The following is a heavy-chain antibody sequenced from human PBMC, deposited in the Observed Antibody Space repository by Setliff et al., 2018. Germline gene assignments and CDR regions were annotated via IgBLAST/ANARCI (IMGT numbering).Heavy chain of an antibody. V-gene: IGHV1-69*13. J-gene: IGHJ4*02. CDR2: IIPTFKIA. CDR1: GGTFGDYA. Sequence: SVKVSCKASGGTFGDYAISWVRQVPGQGLEWVGRIIPTFKIANYAQKFQGRVTITADGSTTTVHMELRNLRPDDTAIYYCARDGGGYCATTSCFHFDYWGQGTQVTVSS. D-gene: IGHD2-15*01. CDR3: ARDGGGYCATTSCFHFDY.